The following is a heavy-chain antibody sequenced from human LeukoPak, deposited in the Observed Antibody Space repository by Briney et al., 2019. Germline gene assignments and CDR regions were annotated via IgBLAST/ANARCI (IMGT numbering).Heavy chain of an antibody. CDR2: INHSGST. CDR1: GGSFSGYY. J-gene: IGHJ4*02. Sequence: SETLSLTCAVHGGSFSGYYWSWIRQPPGKGLEWIGEINHSGSTNYNPSLKSRVTISVDTSKNQFSLKLSSVTAADTAVYYCASSSSGWGFDYWGQGTLVTVSS. V-gene: IGHV4-34*01. CDR3: ASSSSGWGFDY. D-gene: IGHD6-13*01.